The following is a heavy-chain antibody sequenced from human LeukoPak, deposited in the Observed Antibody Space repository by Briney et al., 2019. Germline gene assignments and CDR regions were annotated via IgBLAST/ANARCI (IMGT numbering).Heavy chain of an antibody. CDR3: ARDHDYDYLWGSYRYDLGFDY. D-gene: IGHD3-16*02. J-gene: IGHJ4*02. CDR2: ISAGNGNT. V-gene: IGHV1-3*01. Sequence: ASVKVSCKASGYTFTNYAIHWVRQAPGQRLEWMGWISAGNGNTKYSQKFQGRVTITRDTSASTVYTDLSSLRSEDTAVYYCARDHDYDYLWGSYRYDLGFDYWGQGTLVTVSS. CDR1: GYTFTNYA.